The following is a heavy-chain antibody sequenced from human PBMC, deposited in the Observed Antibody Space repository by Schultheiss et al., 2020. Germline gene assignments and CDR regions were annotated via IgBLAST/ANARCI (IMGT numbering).Heavy chain of an antibody. CDR1: GFTFSSYS. CDR2: ISNSSSTI. J-gene: IGHJ4*02. D-gene: IGHD3-22*01. CDR3: AREAVTYYYDSSGYFYGYYFDY. V-gene: IGHV3-48*01. Sequence: GGSLRLSCAASGFTFSSYSMNWVRQAPGKGLEWVSYISNSSSTIYYADSVKGRFTISRDNAKNSLYLQMNSLRAEDTAMYYCAREAVTYYYDSSGYFYGYYFDYWGQGTLVTVSS.